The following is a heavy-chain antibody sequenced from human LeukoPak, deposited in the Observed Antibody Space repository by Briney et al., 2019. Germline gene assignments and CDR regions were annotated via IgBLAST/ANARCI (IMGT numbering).Heavy chain of an antibody. V-gene: IGHV3-23*01. Sequence: PGGSLRLSCAASGFTFNSFAMSWVRQAPGEGLEWVSVISGSGGSTYYADSVKGRFTISRDNSKNTLYLQMNSLRAEDTAVHYCANAGMWSDFDGTAAYYWGQGTLVTVSS. CDR1: GFTFNSFA. CDR2: ISGSGGST. D-gene: IGHD1-26*01. J-gene: IGHJ4*02. CDR3: ANAGMWSDFDGTAAYY.